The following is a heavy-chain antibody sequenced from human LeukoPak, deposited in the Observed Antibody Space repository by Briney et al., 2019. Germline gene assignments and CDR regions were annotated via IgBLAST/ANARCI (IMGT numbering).Heavy chain of an antibody. J-gene: IGHJ4*02. D-gene: IGHD3-10*01. CDR2: IYYSGST. Sequence: SETLSLTCTVSGGSISSYYWSWIRQPPGKGLEWIGYIYYSGSTNYNPSLKSRVTISVDTSKNQFSLKLSSVTAADTAVYYCARGRVRGVTKYYFDYWGQGTLVTVSS. V-gene: IGHV4-59*08. CDR3: ARGRVRGVTKYYFDY. CDR1: GGSISSYY.